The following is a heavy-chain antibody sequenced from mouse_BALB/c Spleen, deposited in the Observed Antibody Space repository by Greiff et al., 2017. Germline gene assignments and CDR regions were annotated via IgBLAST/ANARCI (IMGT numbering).Heavy chain of an antibody. Sequence: QVQLQQSGAELVRPGVSVKISCKGSGYTFTDYAMHWVKQSHAKSLEWIGVISTYYGDASYNQKFKGKATMTVDKSSSTAYMELARLTSEDSAIYYCAREGAFITPDYYAMDYWGQGTSVTVSS. J-gene: IGHJ4*01. V-gene: IGHV1S137*01. CDR2: ISTYYGDA. D-gene: IGHD1-1*01. CDR3: AREGAFITPDYYAMDY. CDR1: GYTFTDYA.